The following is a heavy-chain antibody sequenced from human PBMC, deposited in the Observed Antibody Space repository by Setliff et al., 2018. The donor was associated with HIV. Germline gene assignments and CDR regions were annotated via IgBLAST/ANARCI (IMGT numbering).Heavy chain of an antibody. V-gene: IGHV4-28*01. J-gene: IGHJ3*02. Sequence: PSETLSLTCAVSDYSVSTNEWWGWIRQPPGEGLAWIGYISNSGKTYYNPSLNSRVTLSADTSKNQLSLRLSSVTAVDTGVYYCAKTVPHGTAQDAFDIWGQGTMVTVSS. CDR3: AKTVPHGTAQDAFDI. CDR2: ISNSGKT. D-gene: IGHD1-1*01. CDR1: DYSVSTNEW.